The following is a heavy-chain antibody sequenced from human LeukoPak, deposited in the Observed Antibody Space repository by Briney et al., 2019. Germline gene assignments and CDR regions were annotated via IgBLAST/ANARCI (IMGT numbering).Heavy chain of an antibody. J-gene: IGHJ4*02. Sequence: QPGGSLRLSCAASGFTFDDYGMSWVRQAPGKGLEWVSSISGSGGSTYYADSVKGRFSISRDNSKNTLYLQVNSLRADDTAVYYCANSGLNRFEYWGQGALVTVSS. V-gene: IGHV3-23*01. D-gene: IGHD2-15*01. CDR2: ISGSGGST. CDR3: ANSGLNRFEY. CDR1: GFTFDDYG.